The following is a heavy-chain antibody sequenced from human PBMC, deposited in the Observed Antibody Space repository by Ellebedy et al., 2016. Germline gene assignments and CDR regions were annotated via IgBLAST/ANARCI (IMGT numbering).Heavy chain of an antibody. CDR2: IKEDGSEN. J-gene: IGHJ4*02. CDR3: ARARIDY. CDR1: GFTFSDYW. Sequence: GGSLRLSCAASGFTFSDYWMSWVRQAPGKGLEWVADIKEDGSENSYVDSVKGRFTISRDNAKNSLYLQMNSLRADDTAVYYCARARIDYWGQGTLVTVSS. D-gene: IGHD1-14*01. V-gene: IGHV3-7*03.